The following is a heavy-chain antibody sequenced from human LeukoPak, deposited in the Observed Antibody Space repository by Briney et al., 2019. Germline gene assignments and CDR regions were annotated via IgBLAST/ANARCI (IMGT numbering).Heavy chain of an antibody. V-gene: IGHV4-30-2*01. J-gene: IGHJ6*02. D-gene: IGHD1-1*01. CDR1: GGSISSGGYS. CDR2: IYHSGST. Sequence: SETLSLTCAVSGGSISSGGYSWSWIRQPPGKGLEWIGYIYHSGSTYYNPSLKSRVTISVDRSKNQFSLKLSSVTAADTAVYYCARATSIPGYGMDVWGQGTTVTVPS. CDR3: ARATSIPGYGMDV.